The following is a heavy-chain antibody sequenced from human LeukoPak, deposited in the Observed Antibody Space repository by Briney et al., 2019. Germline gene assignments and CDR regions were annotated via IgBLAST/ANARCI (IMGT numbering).Heavy chain of an antibody. CDR2: NSGGGGRT. Sequence: PGGSLRLSCAASGFTLRYHAMTWVRQAPGKGLGWGSANSGGGGRTYYADSVEGRFTISRDKSENTLDLQMSGLRGEDTAIYYCARESQRRRDGYNSVNWGLGFDYWGQGVLVTVSS. CDR1: GFTLRYHA. D-gene: IGHD5-24*01. J-gene: IGHJ4*02. V-gene: IGHV3-23*01. CDR3: ARESQRRRDGYNSVNWGLGFDY.